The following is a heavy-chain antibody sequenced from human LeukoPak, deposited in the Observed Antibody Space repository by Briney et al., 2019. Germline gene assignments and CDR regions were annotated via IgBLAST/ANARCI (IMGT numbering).Heavy chain of an antibody. CDR3: ARSSLVVVVAATPRFDY. V-gene: IGHV4-34*01. CDR2: INHSGST. J-gene: IGHJ4*02. CDR1: GGSFSGYY. Sequence: SETLSLTCAVDGGSFSGYYWSWIRQPPGKGLEWIGEINHSGSTNYNPSLKSRVTISVDTSKNQFSLKLSSVTAADTAVYYCARSSLVVVVAATPRFDYWGQGTLVTVSS. D-gene: IGHD2-15*01.